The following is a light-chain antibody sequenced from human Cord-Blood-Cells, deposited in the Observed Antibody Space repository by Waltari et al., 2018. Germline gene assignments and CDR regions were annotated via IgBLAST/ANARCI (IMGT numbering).Light chain of an antibody. CDR2: EVS. Sequence: DIVMTQTPLSLSVTPGQPASISCKSSQSLLHSDGKTYLYWYLQKTGQSPQLLIYEVSNRFCGVPNRFSGTGSGTDFTLKISRVEAEDVGVYDGRQRIPLPLTFGGGTKVEI. J-gene: IGKJ4*01. CDR3: RQRIPLPLT. V-gene: IGKV2D-29*02. CDR1: QSLLHSDGKTY.